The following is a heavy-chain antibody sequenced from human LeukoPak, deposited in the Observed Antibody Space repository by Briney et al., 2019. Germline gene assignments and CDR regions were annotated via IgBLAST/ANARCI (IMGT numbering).Heavy chain of an antibody. Sequence: GGSLRLSCAASGFTFSSYAMSWVRQAPGKGLEWVSAISGSGGSTYYADSVKGRFTISRDNSKNTLYLQMNSLRAEDTAVYYCAKQHIVVVTYNLDYWGQGTLVTVSS. CDR2: ISGSGGST. J-gene: IGHJ4*02. CDR1: GFTFSSYA. V-gene: IGHV3-23*01. D-gene: IGHD2-21*02. CDR3: AKQHIVVVTYNLDY.